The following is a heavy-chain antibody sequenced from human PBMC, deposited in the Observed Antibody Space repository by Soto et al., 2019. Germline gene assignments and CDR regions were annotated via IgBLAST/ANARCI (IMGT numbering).Heavy chain of an antibody. CDR1: GASFSGYF. CDR3: ARGSEYLFPIDY. CDR2: INHSGST. J-gene: IGHJ4*02. Sequence: QVQLQQWGAGLLKPSETLSLTCGVYGASFSGYFWTWIRQPPGKGLEWIGEINHSGSTNYNPSLKSRVTISVDTSKNQFALKLSSVTAADTAVYFCARGSEYLFPIDYWGQGTLVTVSS. D-gene: IGHD3-3*01. V-gene: IGHV4-34*01.